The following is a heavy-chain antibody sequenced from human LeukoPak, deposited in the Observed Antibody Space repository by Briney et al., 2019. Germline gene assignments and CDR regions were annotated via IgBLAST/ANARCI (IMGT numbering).Heavy chain of an antibody. CDR1: GGTFSSYA. CDR3: ARGYGVKGAFDI. CDR2: ISAYNGNT. D-gene: IGHD4-17*01. J-gene: IGHJ3*02. V-gene: IGHV1-18*01. Sequence: ASVKVSCKASGGTFSSYAISWVRQAPGQGLEWMGWISAYNGNTNYAQKLQGRVTMTTDTSTSTAYMELRSLRSDDTAVYYCARGYGVKGAFDIWGQGTMVTVSS.